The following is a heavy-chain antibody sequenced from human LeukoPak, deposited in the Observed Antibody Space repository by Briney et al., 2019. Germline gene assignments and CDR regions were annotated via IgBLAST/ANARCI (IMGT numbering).Heavy chain of an antibody. CDR1: GFTFSSYA. V-gene: IGHV3-23*01. CDR2: ISGSGGST. CDR3: AREPDDFWSGYYTVYFDY. Sequence: GGSLRLSCAASGFTFSSYAMSWVRQAPGKGLEWVSAISGSGGSTYYADSVKGRFTISRDNSKNTLYLQMNSLRAEDTAVYYCAREPDDFWSGYYTVYFDYWGQGTLVTASS. J-gene: IGHJ4*02. D-gene: IGHD3-3*01.